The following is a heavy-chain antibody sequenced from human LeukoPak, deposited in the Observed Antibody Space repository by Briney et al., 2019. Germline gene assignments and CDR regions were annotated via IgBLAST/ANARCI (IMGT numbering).Heavy chain of an antibody. D-gene: IGHD1-26*01. V-gene: IGHV3-74*01. CDR3: TRAMGATGGFDP. J-gene: IGHJ5*02. CDR1: GFTFSSSW. CDR2: INSDGSSI. Sequence: PGGSLRLSCTASGFTFSSSWMHWVRQDPGMGLVWVSRINSDGSSITYADSVKGRFTISRDNAKNTLYLQMNSLRAEDTAMYYCTRAMGATGGFDPWGQGTLVTVSS.